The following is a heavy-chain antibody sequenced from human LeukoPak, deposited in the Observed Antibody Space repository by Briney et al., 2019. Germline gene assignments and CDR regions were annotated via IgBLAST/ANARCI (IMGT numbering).Heavy chain of an antibody. J-gene: IGHJ6*03. CDR1: GYTFTSYG. V-gene: IGHV1-18*01. Sequence: ASVKASCKASGYTFTSYGISWVRQAPGQGLEWMGWISAYNGNTNYAQKLQGRVTMTTDTSTGTAYMELRSLRSDDTAVYYCARVRAPGYSYGYHYYYYMDVWGKGTTVTVSS. CDR3: ARVRAPGYSYGYHYYYYMDV. CDR2: ISAYNGNT. D-gene: IGHD5-18*01.